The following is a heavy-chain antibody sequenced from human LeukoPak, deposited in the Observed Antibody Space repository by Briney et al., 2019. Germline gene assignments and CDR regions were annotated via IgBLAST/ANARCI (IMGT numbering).Heavy chain of an antibody. CDR3: AYKKSSVDHVLPDY. Sequence: PGRSLRLSCAASGFTFSSYAMHWVRQAPGKGLEWVSYISSSSSTIYYADSVKGRFTISRDNAKNSLYLQMNSLRDEDTAVYYCAYKKSSVDHVLPDYWGQGTLVTVSS. V-gene: IGHV3-48*02. CDR1: GFTFSSYA. D-gene: IGHD3-10*01. CDR2: ISSSSSTI. J-gene: IGHJ4*02.